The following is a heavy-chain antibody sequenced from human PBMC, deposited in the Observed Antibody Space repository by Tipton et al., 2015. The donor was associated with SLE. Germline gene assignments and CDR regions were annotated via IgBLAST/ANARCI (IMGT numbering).Heavy chain of an antibody. Sequence: QLVQSGAEVKKPGASVKVSCKASGYTFTSYGISWVRQAPGQGLEWMGWISAYNGNTNHAQKIQGIVTMTTETSTSTAYMELRSLGADDTAVYYCAGDGSNRGGNYCSYYDMGALGQGNTSTVSS. V-gene: IGHV1-18*01. D-gene: IGHD4-11*01. CDR3: AGDGSNRGGNYCSYYDMGA. CDR1: GYTFTSYG. J-gene: IGHJ6*02. CDR2: ISAYNGNT.